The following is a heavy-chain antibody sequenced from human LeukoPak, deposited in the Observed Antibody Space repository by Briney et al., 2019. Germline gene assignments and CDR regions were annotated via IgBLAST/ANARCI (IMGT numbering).Heavy chain of an antibody. CDR3: GNLDTPMGY. CDR2: VSTSGGST. D-gene: IGHD5-18*01. V-gene: IGHV3-23*01. Sequence: GGSLRLSCAASGFTFTDYAITWVRQAPGKGLEWVSAVSTSGGSTYYADSVKGRFTISRDNAKNTLYLQMNSLRAEDTAVYYCGNLDTPMGYWGQGTLVTVSS. CDR1: GFTFTDYA. J-gene: IGHJ4*02.